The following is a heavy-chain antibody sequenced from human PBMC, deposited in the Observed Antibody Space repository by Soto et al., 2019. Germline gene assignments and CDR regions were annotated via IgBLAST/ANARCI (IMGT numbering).Heavy chain of an antibody. J-gene: IGHJ4*02. V-gene: IGHV3-74*01. CDR2: INSDGSST. Sequence: GGSLRLSCAASGFTFSSYWMHWVRQAPGKGLVWVSRINSDGSSTSYADSVKGRFTISRDNAKNTLYLQMNSLRAEDTAVYYCARDLGDCSGGSCYDTRFDYWGQGTLVTVSS. D-gene: IGHD2-15*01. CDR3: ARDLGDCSGGSCYDTRFDY. CDR1: GFTFSSYW.